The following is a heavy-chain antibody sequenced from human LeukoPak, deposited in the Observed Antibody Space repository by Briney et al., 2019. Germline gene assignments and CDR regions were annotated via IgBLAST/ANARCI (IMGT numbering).Heavy chain of an antibody. Sequence: ASVKVSCKASGYTFTGYYMHWVRQAPGQGLEWMGWINPNSGGTNYAQKFQGRVTMTRDMSISTAYMELSRLRSDDTAVYYCAYDSSGYYYHLNFDYWGQGTLVTVSS. CDR2: INPNSGGT. CDR3: AYDSSGYYYHLNFDY. D-gene: IGHD3-22*01. V-gene: IGHV1-2*02. J-gene: IGHJ4*02. CDR1: GYTFTGYY.